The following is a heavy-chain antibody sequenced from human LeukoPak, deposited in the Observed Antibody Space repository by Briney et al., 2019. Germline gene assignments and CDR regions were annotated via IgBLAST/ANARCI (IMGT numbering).Heavy chain of an antibody. D-gene: IGHD3-3*01. CDR2: MNPNSGNT. Sequence: GASVKVSCKAAGYTFTSYDINWVRQATGQGLEWMGWMNPNSGNTGYAQKFQGRVTMTRNSSISTAYMELSSLRSEDTAVYYCARGGYAFWSGYSTHNCFDPWGQGTLVTVSS. CDR3: ARGGYAFWSGYSTHNCFDP. V-gene: IGHV1-8*01. J-gene: IGHJ5*02. CDR1: GYTFTSYD.